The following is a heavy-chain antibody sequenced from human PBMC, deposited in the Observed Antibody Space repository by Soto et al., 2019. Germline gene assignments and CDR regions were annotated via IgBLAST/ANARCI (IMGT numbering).Heavy chain of an antibody. CDR2: ISYDGSNK. V-gene: IGHV3-30*18. J-gene: IGHJ4*02. CDR1: GFTFSSYG. Sequence: QVQLVESGGGVVQPGRSLRLSCAASGFTFSSYGMHWVRQAPGKGLEWVAVISYDGSNKYYADSVKGRFTISRDNSKNTLYLQMNSLRAEDTAVYYCAKYGRGGEHEATDYFDYWGQGTLVTVSS. D-gene: IGHD3-16*01. CDR3: AKYGRGGEHEATDYFDY.